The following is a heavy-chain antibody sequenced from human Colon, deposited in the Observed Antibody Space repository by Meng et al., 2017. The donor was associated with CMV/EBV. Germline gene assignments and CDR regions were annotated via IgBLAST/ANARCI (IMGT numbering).Heavy chain of an antibody. CDR1: GFSVNTYGVA. D-gene: IGHD6-19*01. Sequence: FSGFSVNTYGVAVGWIRQPPGKALECLALIYWDGDKRYSPSLESRLTITKDTSKNLVVLTMTNVDPVDTATYYCAHARIYGWYDFDYWGQGTLVTVSS. CDR3: AHARIYGWYDFDY. J-gene: IGHJ4*02. V-gene: IGHV2-5*02. CDR2: IYWDGDK.